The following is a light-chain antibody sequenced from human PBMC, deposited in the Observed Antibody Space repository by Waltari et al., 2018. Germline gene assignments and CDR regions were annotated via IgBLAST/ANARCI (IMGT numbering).Light chain of an antibody. V-gene: IGLV4-69*01. J-gene: IGLJ2*01. CDR3: QTWGTGPRV. CDR1: SGHSSYA. Sequence: QVVLTQSPSASASLGASVKLTCTLSSGHSSYAIAWHQQQPGKGPRYLMKVNSDGSHNKGDGIPERFSGSSSGAERYLTISGLQSEDEADYYCQTWGTGPRVFGGGTKLTVL. CDR2: VNSDGSH.